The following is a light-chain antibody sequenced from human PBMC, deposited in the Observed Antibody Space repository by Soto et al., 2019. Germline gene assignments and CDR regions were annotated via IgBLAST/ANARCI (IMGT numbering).Light chain of an antibody. J-gene: IGKJ1*01. CDR1: QSLSSSY. Sequence: EIVLTQSPGTLSLSPGERATLSCWASQSLSSSYLAWYQQKPGQAPRLLIYAASSRATGIPDRFSGSGSGTDFTLTISRLEPDDSAVYYCQEYGSSRTFGHGTKVEIK. CDR3: QEYGSSRT. V-gene: IGKV3-20*01. CDR2: AAS.